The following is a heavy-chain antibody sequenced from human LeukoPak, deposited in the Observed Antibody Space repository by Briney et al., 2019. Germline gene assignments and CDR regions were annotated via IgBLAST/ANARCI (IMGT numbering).Heavy chain of an antibody. CDR3: ASKTGKTGTYD. CDR1: GFNFSDYV. J-gene: IGHJ4*02. Sequence: GGSLRLSCAPSGFNFSDYVMIWVRQAPGKGREWVSSIDRRGGNTYYADSVKGRFTISRDNSKNTLFLLMNSLRAEDTAVFHCASKTGKTGTYDWGQGTLVTVSS. CDR2: IDRRGGNT. D-gene: IGHD1-1*01. V-gene: IGHV3-23*01.